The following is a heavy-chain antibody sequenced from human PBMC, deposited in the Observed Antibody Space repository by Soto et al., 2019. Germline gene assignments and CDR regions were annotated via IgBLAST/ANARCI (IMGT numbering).Heavy chain of an antibody. CDR2: ISSSSSYI. J-gene: IGHJ4*02. CDR3: APLYEGQQYSIDY. V-gene: IGHV3-21*03. Sequence: PGGSLRLSCTASGFTFSSYSMNWVRQAPGKGLEWVSSISSSSSYIYYADSVKGRFTISRDNAKNSLYLQMNSLRAEDTGTYYCAPLYEGQQYSIDYWGQGTLVTVSS. CDR1: GFTFSSYS. D-gene: IGHD2-21*01.